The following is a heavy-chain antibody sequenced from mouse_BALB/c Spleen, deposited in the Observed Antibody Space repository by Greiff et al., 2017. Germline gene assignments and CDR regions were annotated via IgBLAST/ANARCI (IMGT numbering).Heavy chain of an antibody. Sequence: EVKVEESGGGLVQPGGSMKLSCVASGFTFSNYWMNWVRQSPEKGLEWVAEIRLKSNNYATHYAESVKGRFTISRDDSKSSVYLQMNNLRAEDTGIYYCTPRYYGSSPYAMDYWGQGTSVTVSS. D-gene: IGHD1-1*01. CDR3: TPRYYGSSPYAMDY. V-gene: IGHV6-6*02. CDR2: IRLKSNNYAT. J-gene: IGHJ4*01. CDR1: GFTFSNYW.